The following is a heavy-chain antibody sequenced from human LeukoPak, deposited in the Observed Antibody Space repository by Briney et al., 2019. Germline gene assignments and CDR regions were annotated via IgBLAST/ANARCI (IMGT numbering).Heavy chain of an antibody. CDR3: ARQPTAVTTDYYYYGMDV. V-gene: IGHV3-9*01. CDR1: GFTFDDYA. J-gene: IGHJ6*02. CDR2: ISWNSGSI. D-gene: IGHD4-17*01. Sequence: GGSLRLSCAASGFTFDDYAMHWVRQAPGKGLEWVSGISWNSGSIGYADSVKGRFTISRDNAKKSLYLQMNSLRAEDTAVYYCARQPTAVTTDYYYYGMDVWGQGTTVTVSS.